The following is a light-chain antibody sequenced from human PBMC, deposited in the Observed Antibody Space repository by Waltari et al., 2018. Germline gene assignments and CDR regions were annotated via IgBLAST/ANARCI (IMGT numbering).Light chain of an antibody. V-gene: IGLV3-25*03. J-gene: IGLJ3*02. Sequence: SYELPQPPSVSVSPGQTARITCSGHALPQQHTYRYQQKPGQARVLVMYKDIERPSGIPGRFSGSSSGTTVTLTISGVQAEDEADYYCQSADSSGTYFDWVFAGGTKLTVL. CDR3: QSADSSGTYFDWV. CDR1: ALPQQH. CDR2: KDI.